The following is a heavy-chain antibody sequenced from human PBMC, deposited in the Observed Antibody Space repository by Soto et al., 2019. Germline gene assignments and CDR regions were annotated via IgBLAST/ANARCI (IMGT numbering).Heavy chain of an antibody. CDR3: AKVGAAAGRDY. V-gene: IGHV3-30*18. CDR1: GFTFSSYG. J-gene: IGHJ4*02. Sequence: QVQLVESGGGVVQPGRSLRLSCAASGFTFSSYGMHWVRQAPGKGLEWVAVISYDGSNKYYADYVKGRFTISRDNSKNTLYLQMNSLRAEDTAVYYCAKVGAAAGRDYWGQGTLVTVSS. D-gene: IGHD6-13*01. CDR2: ISYDGSNK.